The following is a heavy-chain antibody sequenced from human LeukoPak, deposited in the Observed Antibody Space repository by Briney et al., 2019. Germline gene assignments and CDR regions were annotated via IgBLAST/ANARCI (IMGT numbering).Heavy chain of an antibody. V-gene: IGHV3-74*01. CDR2: INSDGRST. J-gene: IGHJ4*02. Sequence: GGSLRLSCAASGCTFSSYWMHWVRQAPGKGLVGVSRINSDGRSTSYADSVKGRFTISRDNAKNTLYLQMDSLTAEDTAVYYCTRKGSQWDFLVDYWGQGTRVAVSP. D-gene: IGHD2/OR15-2a*01. CDR3: TRKGSQWDFLVDY. CDR1: GCTFSSYW.